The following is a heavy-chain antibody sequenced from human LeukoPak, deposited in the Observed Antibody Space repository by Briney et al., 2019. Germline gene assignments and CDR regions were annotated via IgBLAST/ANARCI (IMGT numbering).Heavy chain of an antibody. J-gene: IGHJ4*02. D-gene: IGHD1-26*01. CDR3: ARDHGSGSYSSDY. V-gene: IGHV1-2*02. Sequence: ASVKVSCKASGYTFTGYYMHWVRQAPGQGLEWMGWINPNSGGTNYAQKFQGRVTMTRDTSISTAYMELSRLRSDDTAVYYCARDHGSGSYSSDYWGQGTLVTVSS. CDR2: INPNSGGT. CDR1: GYTFTGYY.